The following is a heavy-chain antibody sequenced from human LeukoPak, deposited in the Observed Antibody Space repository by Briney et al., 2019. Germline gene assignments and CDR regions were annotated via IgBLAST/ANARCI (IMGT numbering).Heavy chain of an antibody. CDR3: ARDRAARPGVGLDY. CDR2: IIPIFGTA. D-gene: IGHD6-6*01. CDR1: GGTFSSYA. J-gene: IGHJ4*02. V-gene: IGHV1-69*01. Sequence: ASVKVSCKASGGTFSSYAISWVRQAPGQGLEWMGGIIPIFGTANYAQKFQGRVTITADESTSTAYMELSSLRSEDTAVYYCARDRAARPGVGLDYWGQGTLVTVSS.